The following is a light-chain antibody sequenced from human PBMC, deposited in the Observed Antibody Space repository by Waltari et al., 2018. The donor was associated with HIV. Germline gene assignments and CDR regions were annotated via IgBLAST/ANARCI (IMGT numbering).Light chain of an antibody. CDR1: SSHLGSNY. V-gene: IGLV1-47*01. J-gene: IGLJ3*02. CDR2: RSN. CDR3: ATWDDSLSGPV. Sequence: QSVLTQPPSASGTPGQRVAISCSGSSSHLGSNYVYLYQQLPGTAPKVLIYRSNQRPSGVPDRFSGSKSGTSASLAISALRSEDEADYYCATWDDSLSGPVFGGGTKLTVL.